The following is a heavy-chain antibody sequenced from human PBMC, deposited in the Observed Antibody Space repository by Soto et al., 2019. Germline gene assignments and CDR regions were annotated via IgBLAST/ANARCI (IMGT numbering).Heavy chain of an antibody. CDR1: GYTVTGYF. D-gene: IGHD2-8*01. J-gene: IGHJ5*02. CDR2: ISTNSGGR. Sequence: ASLKVSCKASGYTVTGYFMHWVRQAPGQGLEWMGWISTNSGGRNYAEKFQGRVTMTRDASMTTAYMELRSLTSDDTAVYFCAREDGYCTTTYCSNWFAPWGQGSQVTVSS. CDR3: AREDGYCTTTYCSNWFAP. V-gene: IGHV1-2*02.